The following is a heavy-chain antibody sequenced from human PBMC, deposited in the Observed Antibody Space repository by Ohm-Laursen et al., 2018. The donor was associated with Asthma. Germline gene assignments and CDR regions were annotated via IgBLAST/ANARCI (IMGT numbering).Heavy chain of an antibody. J-gene: IGHJ1*01. CDR1: VYTLRRYS. CDR3: ARFGREWELPGREYSLHH. D-gene: IGHD1-26*01. CDR2: ISTSSSLI. Sequence: SLRLSCPPSVYTLRRYSIHRLGQVPAKALEWVASISTSSSLIYYADSVRARFTTSRDNAKNSVYLQINRLRAEAAALYYCARFGREWELPGREYSLHHWGQGTQVTVSS. V-gene: IGHV3-21*01.